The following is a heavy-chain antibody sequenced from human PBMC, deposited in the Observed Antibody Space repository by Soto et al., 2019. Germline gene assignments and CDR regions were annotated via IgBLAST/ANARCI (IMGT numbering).Heavy chain of an antibody. CDR3: ARRLDSGSCYDY. CDR2: IYYSGST. Sequence: SETLSLTCTVSGGSISSSSYYWGWIRQPPGKGLEWIGSIYYSGSTYYNPSLKSRVTISVDTSKNQFSLKLSSVTAADTAVYYCARRLDSGSCYDYWGQGTLVTVSS. V-gene: IGHV4-39*01. CDR1: GGSISSSSYY. J-gene: IGHJ4*02. D-gene: IGHD1-26*01.